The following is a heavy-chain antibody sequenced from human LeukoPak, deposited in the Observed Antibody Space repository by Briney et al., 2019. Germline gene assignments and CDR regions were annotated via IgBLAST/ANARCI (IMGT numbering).Heavy chain of an antibody. V-gene: IGHV1-69*13. D-gene: IGHD6-6*01. Sequence: GASVKVSFKASGGTFSSYAISWVRQAPGQGLEWMGGIIPIFGTANYAQKFQGRVTITADESTSTAYMELSSLRSEDTAVYYCARSSEYYYGMDVWGQGTTVTVSS. CDR1: GGTFSSYA. CDR3: ARSSEYYYGMDV. J-gene: IGHJ6*02. CDR2: IIPIFGTA.